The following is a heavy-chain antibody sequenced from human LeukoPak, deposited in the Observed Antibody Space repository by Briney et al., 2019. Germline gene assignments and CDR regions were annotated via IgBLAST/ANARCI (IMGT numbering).Heavy chain of an antibody. CDR1: GYTFTDNH. CDR2: INPNSGGT. D-gene: IGHD7-27*01. CDR3: ARELGRNAFDI. J-gene: IGHJ3*02. V-gene: IGHV1-2*02. Sequence: ASVKVSCKASGYTFTDNHMYWIRQAPGQGPDCMGWINPNSGGTNYAQKFQGRITMTRDTSISTAYMELSRLTSDDTAIYFCARELGRNAFDIWGQGTILTVSP.